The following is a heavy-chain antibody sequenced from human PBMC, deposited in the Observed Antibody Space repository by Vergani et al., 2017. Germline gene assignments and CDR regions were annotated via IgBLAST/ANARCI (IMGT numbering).Heavy chain of an antibody. J-gene: IGHJ3*02. CDR3: AKGTGIAVDDAFDI. CDR2: ISYDGSNK. V-gene: IGHV3-30*18. D-gene: IGHD6-19*01. CDR1: GFTFSSYG. Sequence: QVQLVESGGGVVQPGRSLRLSCAASGFTFSSYGMHWVRQAPGKGLEWVAVISYDGSNKYYADSVKGRFTISRDNSKNTLYLQMNSLRAEDTAVYYCAKGTGIAVDDAFDIWGQGTMVTVSS.